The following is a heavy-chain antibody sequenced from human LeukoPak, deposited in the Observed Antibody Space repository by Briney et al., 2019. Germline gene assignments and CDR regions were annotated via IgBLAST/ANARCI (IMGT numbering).Heavy chain of an antibody. V-gene: IGHV1-69*06. CDR3: ARTRRYSSGWVVYYYYMDV. J-gene: IGHJ6*03. Sequence: ASVKVSCKASGYTFTSYGISWVRQAPGQGLEWMGGIIPIFGTANYAQKFQGRVTITADKSTSAAYMELSSLRSEDTAVYYCARTRRYSSGWVVYYYYMDVWGKGTTVTVSS. D-gene: IGHD6-19*01. CDR2: IIPIFGTA. CDR1: GYTFTSYG.